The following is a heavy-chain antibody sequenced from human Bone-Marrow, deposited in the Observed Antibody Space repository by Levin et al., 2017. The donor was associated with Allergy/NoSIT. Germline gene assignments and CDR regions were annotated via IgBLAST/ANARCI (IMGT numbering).Heavy chain of an antibody. J-gene: IGHJ4*02. V-gene: IGHV3-33*07. D-gene: IGHD3-10*01. CDR3: ARARLSGSYSESDY. Sequence: GSLRLSCSASGFSFSRHAMFWVRQAPGKGLEWVAVIWYDGTNKYYAESVRGRFTISRDNSKNALYLHMNGLRTEDAAVYYCARARLSGSYSESDYWGQGTLVVVSS. CDR2: IWYDGTNK. CDR1: GFSFSRHA.